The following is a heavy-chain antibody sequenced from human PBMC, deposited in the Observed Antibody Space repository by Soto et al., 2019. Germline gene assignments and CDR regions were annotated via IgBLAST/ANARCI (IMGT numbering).Heavy chain of an antibody. J-gene: IGHJ4*02. D-gene: IGHD6-19*01. Sequence: QVQLVQSGAEVKTPGASVKVSCEASGYTFTSYAISWVRQAPGQGLEWMGWISAYNGKTNYAQKLQGRVDMTTDTSTTTAYREPRSLSSADTAVYYCARSGGSSGGADPEDNWGQGTLVTVCS. CDR3: ARSGGSSGGADPEDN. V-gene: IGHV1-18*01. CDR2: ISAYNGKT. CDR1: GYTFTSYA.